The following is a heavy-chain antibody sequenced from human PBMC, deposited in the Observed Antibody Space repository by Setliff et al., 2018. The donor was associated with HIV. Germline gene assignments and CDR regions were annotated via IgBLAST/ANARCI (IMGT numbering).Heavy chain of an antibody. CDR1: GGSISSYY. CDR3: ASFDLSTTSSAD. Sequence: SETLSLTCTVSGGSISSYYWTWIRQPAVKGLEWIGRIWPIYTSGSTKYNPSLESRVTMSVDTSKNQFSLRLYSVTAADTAVYYCASFDLSTTSSADWGQGALVTVSS. J-gene: IGHJ1*01. CDR2: IWPIYTSGST. V-gene: IGHV4-4*07. D-gene: IGHD6-6*01.